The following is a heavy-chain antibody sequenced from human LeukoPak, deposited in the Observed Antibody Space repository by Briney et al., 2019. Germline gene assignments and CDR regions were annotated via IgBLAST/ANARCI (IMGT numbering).Heavy chain of an antibody. CDR2: ISAYNGNT. V-gene: IGHV1-18*01. Sequence: ASVKVSCKASGYTFTSYGISWVRQAPGQGLEWMGWISAYNGNTNYAQKLQGRVTMTTDTSTSTAYMELRSLRSDDTAVYYCARDYSSSWYCYFDYWGQGTLVTVSS. D-gene: IGHD6-13*01. CDR1: GYTFTSYG. CDR3: ARDYSSSWYCYFDY. J-gene: IGHJ4*02.